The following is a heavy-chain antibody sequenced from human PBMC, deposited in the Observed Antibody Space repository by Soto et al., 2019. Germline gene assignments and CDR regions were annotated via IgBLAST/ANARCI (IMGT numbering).Heavy chain of an antibody. CDR3: ARGRGWCDY. D-gene: IGHD6-19*01. CDR2: FDSGGNT. V-gene: IGHV3-53*01. J-gene: IGHJ4*02. Sequence: GGSLRLSCAASGFTVSGSYMSWVRQAPGKGLEWVSSFDSGGNTYYADSVKGRFTISRGYSKNTLHLQMNSLRAEDTAVYFCARGRGWCDYWGQGTLVTVSS. CDR1: GFTVSGSY.